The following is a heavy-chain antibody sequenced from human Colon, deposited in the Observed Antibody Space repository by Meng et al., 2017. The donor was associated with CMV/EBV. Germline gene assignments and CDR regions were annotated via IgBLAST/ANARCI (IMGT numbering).Heavy chain of an antibody. CDR1: GFTFSSYS. D-gene: IGHD3-10*01. J-gene: IGHJ4*02. V-gene: IGHV3-21*01. CDR2: INSSSSYI. Sequence: EVQLVESGGGLVKPGGSLRLSCAASGFTFSSYSMNWVRQAPGKGLEWVSSINSSSSYIYYADSVKGRFTISRDNAKNSLYLQMNSLRAEDTAVYYCFYYGSGSYPYWGQGTLVTVSS. CDR3: FYYGSGSYPY.